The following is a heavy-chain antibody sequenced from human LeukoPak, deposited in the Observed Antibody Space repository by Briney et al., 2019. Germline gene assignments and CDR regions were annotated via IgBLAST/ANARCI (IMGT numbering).Heavy chain of an antibody. CDR2: ISGSGVRT. CDR3: AKDRTYCSSSNSNGTYYFDS. Sequence: PGGSLRLSCAASGFTFSNFDVNWVRQAPGKGLEWVSRISGSGVRTYYSDSMQGRFTISRDNSKNTLYLQMNSLRAEDTAVYFCAKDRTYCSSSNSNGTYYFDSWGQGTLVTVSS. D-gene: IGHD2-2*01. CDR1: GFTFSNFD. V-gene: IGHV3-23*01. J-gene: IGHJ4*02.